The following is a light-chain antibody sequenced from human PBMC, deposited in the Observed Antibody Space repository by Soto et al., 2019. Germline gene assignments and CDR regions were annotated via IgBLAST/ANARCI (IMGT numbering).Light chain of an antibody. J-gene: IGKJ4*01. CDR3: QQLDNYPLT. V-gene: IGKV1-9*01. CDR2: AVF. Sequence: DIQLTQSPSFLSASVGDRVTITCRASQDISNFLAWFQQKPGRAPKLLIYAVFTLQSGVPSRFSGSGSGAEFTLTISSLQPEDFATYYCQQLDNYPLTFGGGTKV. CDR1: QDISNF.